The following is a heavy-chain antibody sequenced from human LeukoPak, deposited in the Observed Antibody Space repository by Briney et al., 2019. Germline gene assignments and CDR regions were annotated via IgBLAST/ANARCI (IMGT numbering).Heavy chain of an antibody. CDR3: ARGTSSRVKHYYFDY. J-gene: IGHJ4*02. CDR2: INPNNGGT. CDR1: GYTFTGYY. V-gene: IGHV1-2*02. Sequence: ASVKVSCKASGYTFTGYYMHWVRQAPGQGLEWMGWINPNNGGTNYAQKFQGRVTMTRDTSISTAYMELSRLRSDDTAGYYCARGTSSRVKHYYFDYWGQGTLVTVSS. D-gene: IGHD6-13*01.